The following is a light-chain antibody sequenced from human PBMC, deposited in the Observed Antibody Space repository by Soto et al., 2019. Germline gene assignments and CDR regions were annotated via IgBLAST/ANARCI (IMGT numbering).Light chain of an antibody. J-gene: IGLJ2*01. CDR2: DVS. V-gene: IGLV2-14*03. Sequence: QSVLTQPASVSGSPGQSITISCTGSSSDVGGYNSVSWYQQHPGKAPKLMIYDVSNRPSGVSNRFSGSKSGNTASLSISVLQAEDEADYYCSSYTSSNTLVFGGGTKLTVL. CDR3: SSYTSSNTLV. CDR1: SSDVGGYNS.